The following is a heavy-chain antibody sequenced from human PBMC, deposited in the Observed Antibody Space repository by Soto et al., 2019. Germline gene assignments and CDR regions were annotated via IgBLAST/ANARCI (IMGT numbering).Heavy chain of an antibody. D-gene: IGHD1-26*01. J-gene: IGHJ6*02. CDR3: ASTKVGYYYYYGMDV. CDR1: GYTFTSYG. CDR2: ISAYNGNT. Sequence: QVQLVQSGAEVKKPGASVKVSCKASGYTFTSYGISWVRQAPGQGLEWMGWISAYNGNTNYAQKLQGRVTMTTDTSTSTAYMELRSLRPDDTAVYYCASTKVGYYYYYGMDVWGQGTTVTVSS. V-gene: IGHV1-18*01.